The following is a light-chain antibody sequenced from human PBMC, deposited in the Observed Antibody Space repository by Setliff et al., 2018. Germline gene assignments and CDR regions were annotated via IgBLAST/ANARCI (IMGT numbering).Light chain of an antibody. Sequence: QSALAQPASVSGSPGQSITISCTGTSSDVGGYHYVSWYQQHPGKAPKLMIYDVSNRPSGVSNRFSGSKSGNTASLTISGLQAEGEADYYCSSYTSSSSDVFGTGTKGTVL. CDR1: SSDVGGYHY. CDR3: SSYTSSSSDV. CDR2: DVS. V-gene: IGLV2-14*03. J-gene: IGLJ1*01.